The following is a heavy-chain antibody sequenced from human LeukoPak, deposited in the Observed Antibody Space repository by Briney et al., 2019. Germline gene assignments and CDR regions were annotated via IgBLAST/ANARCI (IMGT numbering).Heavy chain of an antibody. V-gene: IGHV4-59*01. D-gene: IGHD4-17*01. Sequence: SETLSLTCTVSGGSISSYYWSWIRQPPGKGLEWIGYIYYSGSTNYNPSLKSRVTISVDTSKNQFSLKLSSVTAADTAVYYCARGRDPGYGDYDYWGQGTLVTVSS. CDR2: IYYSGST. J-gene: IGHJ4*02. CDR1: GGSISSYY. CDR3: ARGRDPGYGDYDY.